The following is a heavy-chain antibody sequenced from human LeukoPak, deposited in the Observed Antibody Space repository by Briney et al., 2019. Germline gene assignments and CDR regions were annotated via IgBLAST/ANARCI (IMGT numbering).Heavy chain of an antibody. CDR1: GYTLTELS. Sequence: ASVKVSCEFSGYTLTELSMHWVRQAPGKGLEWMGGFDPEDGETIYAQKFQGRVAMTEDTSTDTAYMELSSLRSEDTAVYCCATSGSTIVVVVAASLGLAFDIWGQGTMVTVSS. D-gene: IGHD2-15*01. J-gene: IGHJ3*02. CDR3: ATSGSTIVVVVAASLGLAFDI. CDR2: FDPEDGET. V-gene: IGHV1-24*01.